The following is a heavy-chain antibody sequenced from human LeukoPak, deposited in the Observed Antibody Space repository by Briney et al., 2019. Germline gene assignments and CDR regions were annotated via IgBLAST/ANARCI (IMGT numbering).Heavy chain of an antibody. CDR1: GGSISSGGYY. CDR2: IYYSGST. CDR3: ARRRVVAATLDY. D-gene: IGHD2-15*01. J-gene: IGHJ4*02. V-gene: IGHV4-31*03. Sequence: SQTLSLTCTVSGGSISSGGYYWSWIRQHPGKGLEWIGYIYYSGSTYYNPTLKSRVTISVDTSKNQFSLKLSSVTAADTAVYYCARRRVVAATLDYWGQGTLVTVSS.